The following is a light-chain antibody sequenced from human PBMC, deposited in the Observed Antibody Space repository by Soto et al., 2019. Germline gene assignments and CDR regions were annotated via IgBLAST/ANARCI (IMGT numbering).Light chain of an antibody. V-gene: IGKV1-39*01. CDR2: AAS. J-gene: IGKJ1*01. Sequence: DIQMTQSPSSLSASVADRVTITFLASQSISSYLNWYQQKPGEAPKLLIYAASSLQSGVPSRFSGSGSGTDFTLTISSLQPEDFATYYCQQSYSTPRTFGQGTKVDIK. CDR3: QQSYSTPRT. CDR1: QSISSY.